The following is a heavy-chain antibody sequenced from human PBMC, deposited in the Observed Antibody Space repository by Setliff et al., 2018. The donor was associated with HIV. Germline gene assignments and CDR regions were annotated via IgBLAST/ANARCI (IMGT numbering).Heavy chain of an antibody. CDR1: GFIFSSYS. CDR2: ISSSSSSI. Sequence: GSLRLSCAASGFIFSSYSMNWVRQAPGKGLEWVSYISSSSSSIYHADSVKCRFTVSRDNAKNTLYTQMNRLRAEDTAVYYCVRGPQFRPHWGQGTLVTVSS. J-gene: IGHJ4*02. CDR3: VRGPQFRPH. V-gene: IGHV3-48*04.